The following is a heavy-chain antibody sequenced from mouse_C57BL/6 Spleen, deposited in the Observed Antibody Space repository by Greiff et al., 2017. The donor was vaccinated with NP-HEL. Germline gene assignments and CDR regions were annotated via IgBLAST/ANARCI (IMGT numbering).Heavy chain of an antibody. Sequence: VQLQQSGAELVRPGTSVKVSCKASGYAFTNYLIEWVKQRPGQGLEWIGVINPGSGGTNYNGKFKGKATLTADKSSSTAYMQLSSLTSEDSAVYFCARRDYYAMDYWGQGTSVTVSS. CDR3: ARRDYYAMDY. J-gene: IGHJ4*01. V-gene: IGHV1-54*01. CDR2: INPGSGGT. CDR1: GYAFTNYL.